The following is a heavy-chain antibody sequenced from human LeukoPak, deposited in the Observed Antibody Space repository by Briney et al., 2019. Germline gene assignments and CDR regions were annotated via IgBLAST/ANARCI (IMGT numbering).Heavy chain of an antibody. CDR1: GFTFSSYG. D-gene: IGHD6-13*01. V-gene: IGHV3-30*02. CDR3: AKWVSSSWSPDY. CDR2: IRYDGSNK. J-gene: IGHJ4*02. Sequence: GGSLRLSCAASGFTFSSYGMHWVRQAPGKGLEWVAFIRYDGSNKYYADSVKGRFTISRDNSKNTLYLQMNSLRAEDTAVYYCAKWVSSSWSPDYWGQGTLVTVSS.